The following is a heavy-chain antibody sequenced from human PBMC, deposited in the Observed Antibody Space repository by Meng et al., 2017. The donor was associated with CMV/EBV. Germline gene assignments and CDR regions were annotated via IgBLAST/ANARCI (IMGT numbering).Heavy chain of an antibody. Sequence: GESLKISCAASGFTFSSYAMHWVRQAPGKGLEWVAVISYDGSNKYYADSVKGRFTISRDNSKNTLYLQMNSLRAEDTAVYYCARILDAYCSSTSCYSDYWGQGTLVTVS. CDR2: ISYDGSNK. CDR1: GFTFSSYA. CDR3: ARILDAYCSSTSCYSDY. D-gene: IGHD2-2*02. V-gene: IGHV3-30-3*01. J-gene: IGHJ4*02.